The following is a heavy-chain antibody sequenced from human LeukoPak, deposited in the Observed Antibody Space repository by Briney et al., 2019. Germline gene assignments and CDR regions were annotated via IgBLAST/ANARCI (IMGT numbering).Heavy chain of an antibody. Sequence: PSETLSLTRTVSGGSISSYYWSWIRQPPGKGLEWIGYIYYSGSTNYNPSLKSRVTISVDTSKNQFSLKLSSVTAADTAMYYCAGNYYDSSGPFSWSQGTLVTVSS. CDR2: IYYSGST. CDR1: GGSISSYY. V-gene: IGHV4-59*01. J-gene: IGHJ4*02. CDR3: AGNYYDSSGPFS. D-gene: IGHD3-22*01.